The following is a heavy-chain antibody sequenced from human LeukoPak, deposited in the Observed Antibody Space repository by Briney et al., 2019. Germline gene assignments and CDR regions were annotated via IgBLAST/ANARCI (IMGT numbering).Heavy chain of an antibody. CDR2: INSDGSST. J-gene: IGHJ2*01. CDR3: AKDIGDYGDSKWYFDL. CDR1: GFTFSSYW. D-gene: IGHD4-17*01. Sequence: GGSLRLSCAASGFTFSSYWMHWVRQAPGKGLVWVSRINSDGSSTSYADSVKGRFTISRDNAKNSLYLQMNSLRPEDTALYYCAKDIGDYGDSKWYFDLWGRGTLVTVSS. V-gene: IGHV3-74*01.